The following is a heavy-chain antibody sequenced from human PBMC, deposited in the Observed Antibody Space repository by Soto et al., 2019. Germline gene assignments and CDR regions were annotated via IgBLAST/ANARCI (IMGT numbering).Heavy chain of an antibody. CDR1: GGSISSGDYY. J-gene: IGHJ5*02. D-gene: IGHD2-15*01. Sequence: SETLSLTCTVSGGSISSGDYYWSWIRQPPWKGLEWIGYIYYSGSTYYNPSLKSRVTISVDTSKNQFSLKLSSVTAADTAVYYCARVVASRRGWFDPWGQGXLVTVYS. CDR2: IYYSGST. V-gene: IGHV4-30-4*01. CDR3: ARVVASRRGWFDP.